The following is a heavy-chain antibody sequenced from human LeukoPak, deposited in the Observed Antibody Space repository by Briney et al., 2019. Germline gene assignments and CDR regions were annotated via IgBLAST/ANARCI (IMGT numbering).Heavy chain of an antibody. CDR3: ARVSGSGYYYHY. Sequence: GGFLRLSCAASGFTVSSNYMSWVRQAPGKGLEWVSVIYSGGSTYYADSVKGRFTISRDNSKNTLYLQMNSLRAEDTAVYYCARVSGSGYYYHYWGQGTLVTVSS. CDR1: GFTVSSNY. V-gene: IGHV3-66*01. D-gene: IGHD3-22*01. CDR2: IYSGGST. J-gene: IGHJ4*02.